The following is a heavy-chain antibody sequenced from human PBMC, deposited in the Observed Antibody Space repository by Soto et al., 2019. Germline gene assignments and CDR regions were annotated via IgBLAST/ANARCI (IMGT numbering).Heavy chain of an antibody. CDR1: GFSFSNYA. V-gene: IGHV3-23*01. Sequence: GGPLRLSCGVSGFSFSNYARSWVCQAPGKGLEWVSAISGSGAGTYYADSVKGRFTISRDNSKNTLYLQMSSLRVEDTAVYYCAKRDGYYLDFWGPGTLVTVSS. D-gene: IGHD3-22*01. J-gene: IGHJ4*02. CDR3: AKRDGYYLDF. CDR2: ISGSGAGT.